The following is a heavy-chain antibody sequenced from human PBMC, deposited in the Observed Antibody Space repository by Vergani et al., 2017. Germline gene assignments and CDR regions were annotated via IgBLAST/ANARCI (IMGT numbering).Heavy chain of an antibody. CDR1: GFTVSSNY. CDR2: IYSGGST. V-gene: IGHV3-66*01. J-gene: IGHJ4*02. CDR3: AREEGRQLVPGRNEPFDY. D-gene: IGHD6-6*01. Sequence: EVQLVESGGGLVQPGGSLRLSCAASGFTVSSNYMSWVRQAPGKGLEWVSVIYSGGSTYYADSVKGRFTISRDNAKNSLYLQMNSLRAEDTAVYYCAREEGRQLVPGRNEPFDYWGQGTLVTVSS.